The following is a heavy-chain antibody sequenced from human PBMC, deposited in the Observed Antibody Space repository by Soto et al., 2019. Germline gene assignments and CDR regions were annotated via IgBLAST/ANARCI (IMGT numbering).Heavy chain of an antibody. V-gene: IGHV3-74*01. CDR3: ARGGAMGVDY. Sequence: DVQLVESGGGLVRPGESLRLSCTASGFTFNNKWMHWVRQAPGKGLVWLSRIDGAAATTNYADSVKGRFTISRDNAKNIVFLHVNGLTDEDTAVYYCARGGAMGVDYWCQGTLVTVSS. D-gene: IGHD1-26*01. CDR1: GFTFNNKW. J-gene: IGHJ4*02. CDR2: IDGAAATT.